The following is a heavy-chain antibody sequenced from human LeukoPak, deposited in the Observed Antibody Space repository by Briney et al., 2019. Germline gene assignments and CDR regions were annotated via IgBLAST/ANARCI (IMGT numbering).Heavy chain of an antibody. Sequence: GGSLRLSCAASGFTFSSYSMNWVRQAPGKGLEWVSYISSSSSTIYYADSVKGRFTISRDNAKNSLYLQMNSLRAEDTAVYYCASSYYDSSATLGDIWGQGTMVTVSS. V-gene: IGHV3-48*01. D-gene: IGHD3-22*01. CDR1: GFTFSSYS. CDR3: ASSYYDSSATLGDI. CDR2: ISSSSSTI. J-gene: IGHJ3*02.